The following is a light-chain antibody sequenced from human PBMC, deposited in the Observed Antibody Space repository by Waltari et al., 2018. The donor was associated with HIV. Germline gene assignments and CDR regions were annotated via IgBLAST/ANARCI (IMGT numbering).Light chain of an antibody. CDR3: QSYDSSLSGFI. V-gene: IGLV1-40*01. J-gene: IGLJ1*01. CDR2: CNS. CDR1: NSNIGSVYD. Sequence: QSVLTQPPSVSGAPGQRVTISCTGSNSNIGSVYDVHWDQQGPGTVPKLLILCNSNRPSGVPDRISGSKSGSSDSLAISGLQADDEADYYCQSYDSSLSGFIFGTGTRVTVL.